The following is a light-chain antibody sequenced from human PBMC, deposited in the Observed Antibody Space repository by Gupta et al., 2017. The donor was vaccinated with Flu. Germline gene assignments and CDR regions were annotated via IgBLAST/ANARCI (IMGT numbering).Light chain of an antibody. CDR2: EAS. V-gene: IGKV4-1*01. CDR1: QSGKDSISNRNA. CDR3: QQYYKTPRT. J-gene: IGKJ1*01. Sequence: PLGERATIDCKSSQSGKDSISNRNAVAWYQQKPGQPPKLLIYEASTRDSGVANRFSGSGSGTDFTLTIASLQAEDAAVYYCQQYYKTPRTFGQGTKVKIK.